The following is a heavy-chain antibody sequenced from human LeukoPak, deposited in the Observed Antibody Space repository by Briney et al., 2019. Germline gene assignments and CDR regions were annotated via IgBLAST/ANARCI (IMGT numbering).Heavy chain of an antibody. CDR3: ASGGHVDY. V-gene: IGHV3-7*01. CDR1: GLAFNTFW. J-gene: IGHJ4*02. CDR2: IKGDGSEK. D-gene: IGHD4-23*01. Sequence: GGSLRLPCAASGLAFNTFWMSWVRQAPGKGLEWVANIKGDGSEKHYVDSVKGRFTISRDNAENSLYLQMNSLRDEDTAVYYCASGGHVDYCGQGTLVTVSS.